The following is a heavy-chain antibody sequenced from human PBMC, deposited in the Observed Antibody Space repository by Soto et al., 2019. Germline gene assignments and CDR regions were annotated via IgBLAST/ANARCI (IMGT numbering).Heavy chain of an antibody. Sequence: QVQLVESGGGVVQPGRSLRLSCAASGFTFSSYAMHWVRQAPGKGLEWVAVISYDGSNKYYADSVKGRFTISRDNSKNTLYMQMSSLRAEDTAVYYCARDLIAAAAEPHLYYYYGMDVWGQGTTVTVSS. D-gene: IGHD6-13*01. CDR3: ARDLIAAAAEPHLYYYYGMDV. CDR1: GFTFSSYA. V-gene: IGHV3-30-3*01. J-gene: IGHJ6*02. CDR2: ISYDGSNK.